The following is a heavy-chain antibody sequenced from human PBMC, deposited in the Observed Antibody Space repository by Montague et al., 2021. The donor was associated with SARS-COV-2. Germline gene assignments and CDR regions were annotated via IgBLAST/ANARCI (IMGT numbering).Heavy chain of an antibody. J-gene: IGHJ4*02. V-gene: IGHV3-48*03. CDR3: AAGGSINY. D-gene: IGHD3-10*01. CDR1: GFTFRRYE. CDR2: INTGGDTM. Sequence: SLRLSCAASGFTFRRYEMHWVRQPPGKGLQWVSYINTGGDTMFYADSVKGRFTTSRDDAKNSLFLQINSLRADDTGAYYCAAGGSINYWGQGTLVTVSP.